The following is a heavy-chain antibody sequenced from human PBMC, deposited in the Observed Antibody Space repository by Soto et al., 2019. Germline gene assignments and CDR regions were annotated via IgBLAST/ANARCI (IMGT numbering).Heavy chain of an antibody. CDR2: INSDGSRT. J-gene: IGHJ5*02. CDR1: GFTFSSYW. D-gene: IGHD6-13*01. CDR3: ARGSIAAAEAIRGFDP. Sequence: EVQLVESGGGLVQPGGSLRLSCAASGFTFSSYWMHWVRQAPGKGLVWVSRINSDGSRTSYADSVKGRFTISRDNAKKTPYLAMKRLGAQEPGVYYCARGSIAAAEAIRGFDPWGQGTLVTVSS. V-gene: IGHV3-74*01.